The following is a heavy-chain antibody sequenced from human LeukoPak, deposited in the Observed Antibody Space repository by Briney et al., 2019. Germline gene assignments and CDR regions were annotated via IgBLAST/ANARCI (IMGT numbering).Heavy chain of an antibody. CDR2: IYPGDSDT. CDR3: AREAGLGIAVAGTGDAFDI. J-gene: IGHJ3*02. V-gene: IGHV5-51*01. D-gene: IGHD6-19*01. Sequence: AESLKISSKGSGDSFTSYWIGWVRQMPGKGLEGMGIIYPGDSDTTYSPSFQGHVTIAADKSISPAYLQWSSLKASDTAMYYCAREAGLGIAVAGTGDAFDIWGQGTMVTVSS. CDR1: GDSFTSYW.